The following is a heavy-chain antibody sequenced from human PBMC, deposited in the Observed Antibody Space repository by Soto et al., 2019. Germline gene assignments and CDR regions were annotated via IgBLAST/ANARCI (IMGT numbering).Heavy chain of an antibody. V-gene: IGHV4-59*01. J-gene: IGHJ6*02. Sequence: SETLSLTCTVSGGSISSYYWSWIRQPPGKGLEWIGYIYYRGSTNYNPSLKSRVTISVDTSKNQFSLKLSSVTAADTAVYYCARDRYGVDVWGQGTTVTVSS. CDR3: ARDRYGVDV. CDR2: IYYRGST. CDR1: GGSISSYY.